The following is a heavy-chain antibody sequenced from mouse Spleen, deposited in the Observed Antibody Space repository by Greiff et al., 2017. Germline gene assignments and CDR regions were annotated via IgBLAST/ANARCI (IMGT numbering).Heavy chain of an antibody. V-gene: IGHV5-4*03. J-gene: IGHJ2*01. CDR3: ARGSPFDY. CDR1: GFTFSSYA. Sequence: DVMLVESGGGLVKPGGSLKLSCAASGFTFSSYAMSWVRQTPEKRLEWVATISDGGSYTYYPDNVKGRFTISRDNAKNNLYLQMSHLKSEDTAMYYCARGSPFDYWGQGTTLTVSS. CDR2: ISDGGSYT.